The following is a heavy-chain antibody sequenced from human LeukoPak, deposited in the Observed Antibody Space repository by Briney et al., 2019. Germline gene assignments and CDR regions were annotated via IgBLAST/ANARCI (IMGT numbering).Heavy chain of an antibody. D-gene: IGHD3-22*01. CDR2: IYYSGST. Sequence: SETLSLTCTVSGGSISSGDYYWSWIRQPPGKGLEWIGYIYYSGSTSYNPSLKGRVTISVDTSKNQFSLKLTSVTAADTAVYYCARELRYDNSDSGAFWGQGTVVTVSS. J-gene: IGHJ3*01. V-gene: IGHV4-30-4*01. CDR3: ARELRYDNSDSGAF. CDR1: GGSISSGDYY.